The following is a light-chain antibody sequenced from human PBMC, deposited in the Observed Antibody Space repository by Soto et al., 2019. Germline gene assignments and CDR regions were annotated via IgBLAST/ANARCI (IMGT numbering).Light chain of an antibody. J-gene: IGLJ1*01. V-gene: IGLV2-14*01. Sequence: QSVLTQPASVSGSPGQSITIAFTGTSSDVGGYNYVSWYQQHPGKAPKFMIYDVSNRPSGVSNRFSGSKSGNTASLTISGLQAEDEADYYCRSYTTSNSRQIVFGTGPKVTVL. CDR2: DVS. CDR3: RSYTTSNSRQIV. CDR1: SSDVGGYNY.